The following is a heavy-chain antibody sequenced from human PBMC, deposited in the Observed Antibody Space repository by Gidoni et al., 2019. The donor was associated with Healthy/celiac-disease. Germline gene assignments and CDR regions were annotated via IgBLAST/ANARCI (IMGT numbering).Heavy chain of an antibody. J-gene: IGHJ5*02. CDR2: INHSGST. V-gene: IGHV4-34*01. CDR3: ARDRWYHNWFDP. D-gene: IGHD6-13*01. Sequence: QVQLQQWGAGLLKPSETLSLTCAVYGGSFSGYYWSCIRQPPGKGLEWIGEINHSGSTNYNPSLKSRVTISVDTSKNQFSLKLSSVTAADTAVYYCARDRWYHNWFDPWGQGTLVTVSS. CDR1: GGSFSGYY.